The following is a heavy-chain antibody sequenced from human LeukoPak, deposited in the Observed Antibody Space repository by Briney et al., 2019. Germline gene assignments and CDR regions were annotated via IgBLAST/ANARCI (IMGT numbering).Heavy chain of an antibody. V-gene: IGHV3-23*01. CDR2: IGSDGKT. CDR3: AKDHTTGSGYYYYGMDV. CDR1: GFTFSAYA. Sequence: QAGGSLRLSCEASGFTFSAYAMTWVRQAPGKGLEWVSSIGSDGKTHYSESVKGRFAISRDNSKSMLFLQLNSLRAEDTAVYYCAKDHTTGSGYYYYGMDVWGQGTTVTVSS. J-gene: IGHJ6*02. D-gene: IGHD1-1*01.